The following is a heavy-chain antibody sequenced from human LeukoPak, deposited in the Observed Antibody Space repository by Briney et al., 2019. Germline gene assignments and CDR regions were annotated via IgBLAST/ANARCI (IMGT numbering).Heavy chain of an antibody. CDR1: GFTFSSYS. V-gene: IGHV3-21*01. Sequence: GGSLRLSCAASGFTFSSYSMNWVRQAPGKGLEWVSSISSSSYIYYADSVKGRFTISRDNAKNSLYLQMNSLRAEDTAVYFCARDREGIAANWGQGTLVTVSS. CDR3: ARDREGIAAN. CDR2: ISSSSYI. D-gene: IGHD6-25*01. J-gene: IGHJ4*02.